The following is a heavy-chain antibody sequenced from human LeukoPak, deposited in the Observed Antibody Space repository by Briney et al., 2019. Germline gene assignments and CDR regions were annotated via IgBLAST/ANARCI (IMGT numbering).Heavy chain of an antibody. CDR2: INPSGGST. CDR1: GYTFTSYY. V-gene: IGHV1-46*01. CDR3: ARDKGDDSSGSYFDY. J-gene: IGHJ4*02. D-gene: IGHD3-22*01. Sequence: ASVKVSCKASGYTFTSYYMHRVRQAPGQGLEWMGIINPSGGSTSYAQKFQGRVAMTRDTSTSTVYVELSSPRSEDTAVYYCARDKGDDSSGSYFDYWGQGTLVTVSS.